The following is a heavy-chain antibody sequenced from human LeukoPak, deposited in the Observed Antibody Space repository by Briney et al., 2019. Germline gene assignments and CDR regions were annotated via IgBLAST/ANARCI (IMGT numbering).Heavy chain of an antibody. J-gene: IGHJ6*02. CDR3: ARDGYSGSYGMDV. V-gene: IGHV5-51*01. CDR2: IYPGDSDT. CDR1: GYSFTSYW. Sequence: GESLKISCRGSGYSFTSYWIGWVRQLPGKGLEWMGIIYPGDSDTRYSPSFQGQVTISADKSISTAYLQWSSLKASDTAMYYCARDGYSGSYGMDVWGQGTTVTVSS. D-gene: IGHD5-12*01.